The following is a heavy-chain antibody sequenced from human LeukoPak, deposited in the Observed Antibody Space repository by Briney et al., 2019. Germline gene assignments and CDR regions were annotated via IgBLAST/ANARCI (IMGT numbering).Heavy chain of an antibody. CDR3: ARRYDFWSGRYYYMDV. D-gene: IGHD3-3*01. V-gene: IGHV3-48*04. CDR2: ISSSSNII. Sequence: GGSLRLSCAASGFTFSIYSMNWVRQAPGKGLEWVPYISSSSNIIYYADSVKGRFTISRDNAKNSLYLQMNSLRAEDTAVYYCARRYDFWSGRYYYMDVWGKGTTVTVSS. J-gene: IGHJ6*03. CDR1: GFTFSIYS.